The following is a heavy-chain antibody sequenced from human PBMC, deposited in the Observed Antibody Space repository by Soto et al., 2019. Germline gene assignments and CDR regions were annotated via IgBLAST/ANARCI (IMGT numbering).Heavy chain of an antibody. D-gene: IGHD6-13*01. Sequence: PGGSLRLSCAASGFTFSSYAMHWVRQAPGKGLEWVAVISYDGSNKYYADSVKGRFTISRDNSKNTLYLQMNSLRAEDTAVYYCAKAIRSSWYYYYRMAVWGQGTLVTVSS. CDR1: GFTFSSYA. V-gene: IGHV3-30-3*01. J-gene: IGHJ6*02. CDR3: AKAIRSSWYYYYRMAV. CDR2: ISYDGSNK.